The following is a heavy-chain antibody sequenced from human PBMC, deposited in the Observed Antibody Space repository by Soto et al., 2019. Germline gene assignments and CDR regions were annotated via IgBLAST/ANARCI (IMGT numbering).Heavy chain of an antibody. CDR3: AREGSLGENPPSWYFDL. V-gene: IGHV3-30*04. D-gene: IGHD3-10*01. Sequence: GGSLRLSCAASGFTFSSYAMHWVRQAPGKGLEWVAVISYDGSNKYYADSVKGRFTISRDNSKNTLYLQMNSLRAEDTAVYYCAREGSLGENPPSWYFDLWGRGTLVTVSS. J-gene: IGHJ2*01. CDR1: GFTFSSYA. CDR2: ISYDGSNK.